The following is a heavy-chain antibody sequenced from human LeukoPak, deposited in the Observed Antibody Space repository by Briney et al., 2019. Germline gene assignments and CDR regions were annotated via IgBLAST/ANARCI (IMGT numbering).Heavy chain of an antibody. J-gene: IGHJ4*02. V-gene: IGHV1-69*10. D-gene: IGHD2-2*01. CDR1: GGTFIIYA. CDR3: AVPAAGSYYFDY. Sequence: ASVKVSFKASGGTFIIYAISWVRQAPGQGLEWMGRIIPILGIANYAQKFQGRVTITADKSTSTAYMELSSLRSEDTAVYYCAVPAAGSYYFDYWGQGTLVTVSS. CDR2: IIPILGIA.